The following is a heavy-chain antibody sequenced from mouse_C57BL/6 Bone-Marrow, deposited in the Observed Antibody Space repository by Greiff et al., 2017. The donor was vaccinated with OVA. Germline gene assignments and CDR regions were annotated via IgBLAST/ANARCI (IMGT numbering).Heavy chain of an antibody. CDR3: AREWLPSWFAY. J-gene: IGHJ3*01. CDR1: GFTFSSYG. CDR2: ISSGGSYT. Sequence: EVQLVESGGDLVKPGGSLTLSCAASGFTFSSYGMSWVRQTPDKRLEWVATISSGGSYTYYPDSVKGRFTISSDNAKNTLYLQMSSLKSEDTAMYYCAREWLPSWFAYWGQGTLVTVSA. D-gene: IGHD2-2*01. V-gene: IGHV5-6*01.